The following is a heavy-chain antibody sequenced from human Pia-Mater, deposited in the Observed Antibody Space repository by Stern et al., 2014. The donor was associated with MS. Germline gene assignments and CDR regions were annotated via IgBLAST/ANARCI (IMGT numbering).Heavy chain of an antibody. CDR1: GGTFNVYA. CDR3: ARDGRHTYTYALDV. Sequence: QLVQSGAEVKKPGSSVKISCKASGGTFNVYAINWLRQAPGQGLEWMGGIIPILGTANYAQKFQGRVTITADASTRTTSMKLSSLRSNDTAVYSCARDGRHTYTYALDVWGQGTTVTVSS. J-gene: IGHJ6*02. CDR2: IIPILGTA. D-gene: IGHD2-2*02. V-gene: IGHV1-69*01.